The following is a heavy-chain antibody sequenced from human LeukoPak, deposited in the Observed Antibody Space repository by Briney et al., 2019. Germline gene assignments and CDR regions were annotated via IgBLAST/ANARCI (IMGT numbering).Heavy chain of an antibody. D-gene: IGHD3-3*01. J-gene: IGHJ4*02. V-gene: IGHV3-48*04. CDR1: GFTFSSYN. Sequence: PGGSLRLSCTASGFTFSSYNMNWVRQAPGEGLEWVSYISSSGSTIYYADSVKGRFTISRDNAKNSLYLQMNSLRAEDTAVYYCASRYDFWSGYPDYWGQGTLVTVSS. CDR3: ASRYDFWSGYPDY. CDR2: ISSSGSTI.